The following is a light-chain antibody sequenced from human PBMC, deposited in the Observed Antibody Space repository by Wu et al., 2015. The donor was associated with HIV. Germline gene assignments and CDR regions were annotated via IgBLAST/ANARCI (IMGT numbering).Light chain of an antibody. CDR3: QQYGSSPYT. J-gene: IGKJ2*01. CDR1: QTVSNTY. V-gene: IGKV3-20*01. CDR2: GTS. Sequence: EIVLTQSPGTLSLSPGERATLSCRASQTVSNTYLAWYQQKPGQAPRLLIYGTSSRATGIPDRFSGSGSGTDFTLTISRLEPEDFAVYYCQQYGSSPYTFGQGTKLEDQT.